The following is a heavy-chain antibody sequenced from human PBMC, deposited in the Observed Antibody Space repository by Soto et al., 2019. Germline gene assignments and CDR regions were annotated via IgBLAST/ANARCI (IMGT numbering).Heavy chain of an antibody. D-gene: IGHD3-10*01. J-gene: IGHJ6*02. Sequence: ASVKVSCKASGYTFTSYDINWVRQATGQGLEWMGWMNPNSGNTGYAQKFQGRVTMTRNTSISTAYMELSSLRSEDTAVYYCARVLLWFGANHYYYYGMDVWGQGTTVTVSS. CDR1: GYTFTSYD. CDR2: MNPNSGNT. V-gene: IGHV1-8*01. CDR3: ARVLLWFGANHYYYYGMDV.